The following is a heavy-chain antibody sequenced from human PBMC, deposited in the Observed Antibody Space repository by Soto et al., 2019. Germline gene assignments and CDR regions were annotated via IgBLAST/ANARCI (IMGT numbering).Heavy chain of an antibody. CDR2: IHAKSGTT. Sequence: ASVKVSCKAPGYTFSDYYMHWIRQAPGQGPEWMGWIHAKSGTTNYAQNFQGRVTLTRDTSISTAYMQLSRLTSDDTAVYFCARGGGTVFGVVDYWGQGXQVTVSS. D-gene: IGHD3-3*01. J-gene: IGHJ4*02. V-gene: IGHV1-2*02. CDR3: ARGGGTVFGVVDY. CDR1: GYTFSDYY.